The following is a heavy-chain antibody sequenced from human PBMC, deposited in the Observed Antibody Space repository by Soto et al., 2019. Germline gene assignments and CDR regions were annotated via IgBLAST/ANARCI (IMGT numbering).Heavy chain of an antibody. Sequence: QVQLQESGPGLVKPSQTLSLTCSVSSDSMNSGGYYWSWIRQHPGKGLEWIGYIYSNGDTYYNPSLKSRVTLSVDTSKNQFSLNLTSVTAADTAVYYCARRGGRSSGYYYYAMDVWGQGTTVTVSS. V-gene: IGHV4-31*03. CDR1: SDSMNSGGYY. D-gene: IGHD6-6*01. J-gene: IGHJ6*02. CDR2: IYSNGDT. CDR3: ARRGGRSSGYYYYAMDV.